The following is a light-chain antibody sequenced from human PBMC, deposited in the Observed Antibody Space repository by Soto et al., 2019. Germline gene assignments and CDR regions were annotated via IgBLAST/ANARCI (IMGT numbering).Light chain of an antibody. CDR3: LHDHTYPWT. V-gene: IGKV1-39*01. J-gene: IGKJ1*01. CDR1: QSVNTY. Sequence: DIQMTQSPSSLSASVGDRVTITCRASQSVNTYLHWYQQKAGQAPKLLIYAASNLQSGVPSRFSGRGSGTDFTLTVESLQPEDFATYYCLHDHTYPWTFGQGTKVEVK. CDR2: AAS.